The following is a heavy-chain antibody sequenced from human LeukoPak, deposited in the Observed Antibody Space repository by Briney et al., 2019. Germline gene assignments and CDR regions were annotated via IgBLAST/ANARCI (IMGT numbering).Heavy chain of an antibody. Sequence: PSETLSLTCTVSGGSISSSGYYWGWIRQPPGKGLESIGSIYYTGTTSYNPSLKSRLTISVDTSKNQFSLKLSSVTAADTAVYYCARGLPTSHFDYWGQGTLVTVSS. CDR2: IYYTGTT. CDR1: GGSISSSGYY. D-gene: IGHD2-15*01. CDR3: ARGLPTSHFDY. J-gene: IGHJ4*02. V-gene: IGHV4-39*07.